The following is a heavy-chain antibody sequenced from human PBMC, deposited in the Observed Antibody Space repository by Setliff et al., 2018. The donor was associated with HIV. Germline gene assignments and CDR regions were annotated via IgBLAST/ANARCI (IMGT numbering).Heavy chain of an antibody. CDR2: IYPNGSP. CDR1: GGSISSYY. V-gene: IGHV4-4*08. Sequence: PSETLSLTCTVSGGSISSYYWSWIRQPPGKGLEWIGYIYPNGSPDYPSGNIVYNPSFRSRVTLSLDTSKNQFSLKLTSVTAADAAVYYCTGDYNSGSYRFDYWGQGTPVTVS. D-gene: IGHD3-10*01. J-gene: IGHJ4*02. CDR3: TGDYNSGSYRFDY.